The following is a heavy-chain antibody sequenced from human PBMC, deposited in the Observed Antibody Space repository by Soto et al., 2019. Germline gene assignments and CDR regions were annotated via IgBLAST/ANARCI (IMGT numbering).Heavy chain of an antibody. J-gene: IGHJ6*02. V-gene: IGHV3-30*18. D-gene: IGHD1-7*01. CDR2: ISYDGSNK. Sequence: PGGSLRLSCAASGFTFSSYGMHWVRQAPGKGLEWVAVISYDGSNKYYADSVKGRFTIPRDNSKNTLYLQMNSLRAEDTAVYYCAKASHWNYVRYGMDVWGQGTTVTVSS. CDR1: GFTFSSYG. CDR3: AKASHWNYVRYGMDV.